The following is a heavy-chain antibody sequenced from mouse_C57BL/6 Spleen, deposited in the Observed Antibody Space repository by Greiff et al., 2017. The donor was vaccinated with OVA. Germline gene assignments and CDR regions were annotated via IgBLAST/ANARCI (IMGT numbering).Heavy chain of an antibody. V-gene: IGHV1-52*01. CDR1: GYTFTSYW. CDR2: IDPSDSET. CDR3: ARFTTVVAGDY. D-gene: IGHD1-1*01. Sequence: VKLQQPGAELVRPGSSVKLSCKASGYTFTSYWMHWVKQRPIQGLEWIGNIDPSDSETHYNQKFKDKATLTVDKSSSTAYMQLSSLTSEDSAVYYCARFTTVVAGDYWGQGTTLTVSS. J-gene: IGHJ2*01.